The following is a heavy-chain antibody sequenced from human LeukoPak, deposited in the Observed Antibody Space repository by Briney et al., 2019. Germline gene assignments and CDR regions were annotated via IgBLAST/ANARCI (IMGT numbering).Heavy chain of an antibody. D-gene: IGHD3-10*01. CDR3: ARPRRMYGSGSYAFDI. CDR2: IYYSGST. J-gene: IGHJ3*02. CDR1: GGSISSSSYY. Sequence: SETLSLTCTVSGGSISSSSYYWGWIRQPPGKGLEWIGSIYYSGSTYYNPSLKSRVTISVDTSKNQFSLKLSSVTAADTAVYYCARPRRMYGSGSYAFDIWGQGTMVTVSS. V-gene: IGHV4-39*01.